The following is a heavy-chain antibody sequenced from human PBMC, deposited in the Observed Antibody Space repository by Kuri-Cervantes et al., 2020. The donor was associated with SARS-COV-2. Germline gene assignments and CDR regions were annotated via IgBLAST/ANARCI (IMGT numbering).Heavy chain of an antibody. CDR3: ARGARAFYYYYGMDV. V-gene: IGHV3-30-3*01. CDR2: ISYDGSNK. CDR1: GFTFSSYA. Sequence: GESLKISCAASGFTFSSYAMHWVRQAPGKGLEWVAVISYDGSNKYYADSVKGRFTISRDNSKNTLYPQMNSLRAEDTAVYYCARGARAFYYYYGMDVWGQGTTVTVSS. J-gene: IGHJ6*02.